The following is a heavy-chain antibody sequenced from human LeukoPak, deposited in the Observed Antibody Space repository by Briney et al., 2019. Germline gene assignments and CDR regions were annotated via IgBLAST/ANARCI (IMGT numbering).Heavy chain of an antibody. CDR2: IHYSGST. Sequence: SETLSLTCTVSGGSISSYYWSWIRQPPGRGLEWIGYIHYSGSTDYNPSLKSRVTISVDTSKNQFSLKLNSVTAADTAVYYCARRSDDSSDYYVYWGQGTLVTVSS. D-gene: IGHD3-22*01. J-gene: IGHJ4*02. CDR3: ARRSDDSSDYYVY. CDR1: GGSISSYY. V-gene: IGHV4-59*08.